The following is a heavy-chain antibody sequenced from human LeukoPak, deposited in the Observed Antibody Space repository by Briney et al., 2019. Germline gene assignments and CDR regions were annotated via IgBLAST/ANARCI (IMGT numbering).Heavy chain of an antibody. CDR3: GCVLLRLLDY. D-gene: IGHD1-26*01. CDR2: IYYSGST. CDR1: GGSISSSGYY. Sequence: SETLSLTYSLSGGSISSSGYYWGWIRQPPGKGLEWIGSIYYSGSTYYNPSLKSRVTISVDTSKNQFSLKLSSVTAADTAVYYCGCVLLRLLDYWGQGTLVTVSS. V-gene: IGHV4-39*01. J-gene: IGHJ4*02.